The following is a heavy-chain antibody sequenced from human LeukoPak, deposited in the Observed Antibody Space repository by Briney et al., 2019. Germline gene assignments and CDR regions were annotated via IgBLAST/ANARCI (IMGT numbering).Heavy chain of an antibody. CDR2: IYYSGST. D-gene: IGHD6-13*01. CDR3: ARRPYSSSWYYYYYYYMDV. Sequence: SETLSLTCTVSGGSISSSSYYWGWIRQPPGKGLEWIGSIYYSGSTYYNPSLKSRVTISVDTSKNQFSLKLSSVTAAGTAVYYCARRPYSSSWYYYYYYYMDVWGKGTTVTVSS. J-gene: IGHJ6*03. V-gene: IGHV4-39*01. CDR1: GGSISSSSYY.